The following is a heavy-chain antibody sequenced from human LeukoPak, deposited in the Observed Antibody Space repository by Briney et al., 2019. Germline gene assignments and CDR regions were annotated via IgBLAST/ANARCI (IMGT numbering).Heavy chain of an antibody. V-gene: IGHV3-33*01. CDR3: TRYNNDHFDY. CDR1: GFTFSSYG. J-gene: IGHJ4*02. CDR2: IAYDGSRA. Sequence: GRSLRLSCAASGFTFSSYGMHWFHQTPGKGLEWVAVIAYDGSRAFYADSVKGRFTISRDNSKNTMSVQMDDLRAEDTAVYYCTRYNNDHFDYWGQGTLVTVSS. D-gene: IGHD1-14*01.